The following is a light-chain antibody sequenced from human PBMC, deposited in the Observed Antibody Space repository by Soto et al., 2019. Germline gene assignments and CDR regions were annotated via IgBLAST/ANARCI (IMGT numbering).Light chain of an antibody. J-gene: IGLJ1*01. V-gene: IGLV3-21*02. Sequence: SYELTQPPSVSVAPGQTARITRGGNNIGSKSVHWHQQKPGQAPVLVVYDDSDRPSGIPERFSGSNSGNTATLTISRVEAGDEADYYCQVWDSSSDHYVFGTGTKVTVL. CDR1: NIGSKS. CDR2: DDS. CDR3: QVWDSSSDHYV.